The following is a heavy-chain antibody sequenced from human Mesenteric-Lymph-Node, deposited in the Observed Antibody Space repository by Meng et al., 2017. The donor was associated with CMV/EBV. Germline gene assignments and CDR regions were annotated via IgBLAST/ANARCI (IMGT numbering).Heavy chain of an antibody. D-gene: IGHD3-3*01. J-gene: IGHJ4*02. Sequence: GESLKISCAASGFTFSSYWMSWVRQAPGKGLEWVANIKQDGSEKYYVDSVKGRFTISRDNAKNSLYLQMNGLSAEDTAVYYCARRDDYWSSKPFDYWGQGTLVTVSS. CDR1: GFTFSSYW. CDR3: ARRDDYWSSKPFDY. CDR2: IKQDGSEK. V-gene: IGHV3-7*01.